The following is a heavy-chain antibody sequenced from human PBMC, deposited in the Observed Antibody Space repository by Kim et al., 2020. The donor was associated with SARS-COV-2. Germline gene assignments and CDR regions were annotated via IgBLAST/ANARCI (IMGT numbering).Heavy chain of an antibody. J-gene: IGHJ5*02. CDR1: GGSISSGGYY. CDR3: TRSYCSSTSCYGLYP. CDR2: IYYSGST. V-gene: IGHV4-31*03. D-gene: IGHD2-2*01. Sequence: SETLSLTCTVSGGSISSGGYYWSWIRQHPGKGLEWIGYIYYSGSTYYNPSLNSRVTISVDTSKNQFSLKLSSVTAADTAVYYCTRSYCSSTSCYGLYPWGQETLVTVSS.